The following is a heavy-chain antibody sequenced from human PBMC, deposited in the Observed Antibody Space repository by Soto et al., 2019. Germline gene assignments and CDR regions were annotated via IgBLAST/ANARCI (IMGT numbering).Heavy chain of an antibody. Sequence: EVQLLESGGGFVQPGESLRLSCAGSGFTFINYAMNWVRQAPGKGLEWVSSISGGGDAAFFPDSVRGRFTISRDNSKNTVTLQMNSLGVDDTAVYYCARKILGSTSRPNYWYFDLWGRGTLVTVSS. J-gene: IGHJ2*01. CDR2: ISGGGDAA. V-gene: IGHV3-23*01. D-gene: IGHD2-2*01. CDR3: ARKILGSTSRPNYWYFDL. CDR1: GFTFINYA.